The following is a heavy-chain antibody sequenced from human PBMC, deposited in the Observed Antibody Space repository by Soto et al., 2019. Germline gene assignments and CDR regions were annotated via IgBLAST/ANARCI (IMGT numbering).Heavy chain of an antibody. CDR2: IYYSGST. CDR3: ARDRLANWFDP. V-gene: IGHV4-59*01. Sequence: SSETLSLTCTVSGGSISSYYWNWIRQPPGKGLEWIGYIYYSGSTKYNPSLKSRVTISVDTSKSQFSLKLSSVTAADTAVYYCARDRLANWFDPWGQGTLVTVSS. D-gene: IGHD3-9*01. CDR1: GGSISSYY. J-gene: IGHJ5*02.